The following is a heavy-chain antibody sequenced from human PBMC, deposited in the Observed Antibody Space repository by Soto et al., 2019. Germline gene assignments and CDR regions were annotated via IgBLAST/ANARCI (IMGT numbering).Heavy chain of an antibody. Sequence: EVQLVESGGGLVQPGGSLRLSCVDSGFIFSDFWMSWVRQAPGKGLEWVANIKQDGSEKYYVDSVKGRFTISRDNARSSLYLQMKSLRADDTAVYYCARENSWIGYCDSTSCPAFDAWGRGTMVTVSS. CDR2: IKQDGSEK. V-gene: IGHV3-7*03. D-gene: IGHD2-2*01. CDR1: GFIFSDFW. J-gene: IGHJ3*01. CDR3: ARENSWIGYCDSTSCPAFDA.